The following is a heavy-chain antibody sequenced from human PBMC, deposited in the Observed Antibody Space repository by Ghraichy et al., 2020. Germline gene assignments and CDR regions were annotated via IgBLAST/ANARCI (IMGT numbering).Heavy chain of an antibody. D-gene: IGHD2-15*01. Sequence: GGSLRLSCAASGFTVSSNYMSWVRQAPGKGLEWVSVIYSGGSTYYADSVKGRFTISRDNSKNTLYLQMNSLRAEDTAVYYCARRARYCSGGSCYSRGGYYFDYWGQGTLVTVSS. CDR2: IYSGGST. J-gene: IGHJ4*02. V-gene: IGHV3-53*01. CDR3: ARRARYCSGGSCYSRGGYYFDY. CDR1: GFTVSSNY.